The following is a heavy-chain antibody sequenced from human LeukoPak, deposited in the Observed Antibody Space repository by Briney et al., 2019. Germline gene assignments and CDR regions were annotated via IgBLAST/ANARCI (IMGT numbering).Heavy chain of an antibody. V-gene: IGHV3-64D*09. CDR3: VKDGTVTTSSGCFDL. CDR1: GFTFSSYA. Sequence: GGSLRLSCSASGFTFSSYAMHWVRQAPGKGLEYVSAISSNGGSTYYADSVKGRFTISRDNPKNTLYLQMSSLRAEDTAVYYCVKDGTVTTSSGCFDLWGRGTLVTVSS. J-gene: IGHJ2*01. CDR2: ISSNGGST. D-gene: IGHD4-17*01.